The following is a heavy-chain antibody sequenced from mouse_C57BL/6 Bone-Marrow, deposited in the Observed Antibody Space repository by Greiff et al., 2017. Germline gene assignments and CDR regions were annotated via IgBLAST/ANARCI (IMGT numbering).Heavy chain of an antibody. D-gene: IGHD1-1*01. Sequence: QVHVKQSGPELVKPGASVKLSCKASGYTFTSYDINWVKQRPGQGLEWIGWIYPRDGSTKYNEKFKGKATLTVDTYSSTAYMELHSLTSEDSAVYFCASLEIDDSSGDWYFDVWGTGTTVTVSS. CDR3: ASLEIDDSSGDWYFDV. V-gene: IGHV1-85*01. J-gene: IGHJ1*03. CDR2: IYPRDGST. CDR1: GYTFTSYD.